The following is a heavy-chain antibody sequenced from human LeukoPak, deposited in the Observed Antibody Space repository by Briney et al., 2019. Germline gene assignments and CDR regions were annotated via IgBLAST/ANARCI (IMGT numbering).Heavy chain of an antibody. D-gene: IGHD3-22*01. Sequence: PSETLSLTCTVSGASISSGSYFWSWIRQPAEKGLEWIGRIYTSGSTNYNPSLKSRVTISVDTSKNQFSLKLSSVTAADTALYYCARDTDYNSPFFDFWGQGTLVTVSS. CDR1: GASISSGSYF. CDR3: ARDTDYNSPFFDF. V-gene: IGHV4-61*02. J-gene: IGHJ4*02. CDR2: IYTSGST.